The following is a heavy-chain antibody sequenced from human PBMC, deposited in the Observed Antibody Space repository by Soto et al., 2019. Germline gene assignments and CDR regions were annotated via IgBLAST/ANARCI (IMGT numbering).Heavy chain of an antibody. V-gene: IGHV3-13*01. CDR2: IGTGGDT. CDR1: GFAFSSYA. J-gene: IGHJ4*02. Sequence: GGSLRLSCAASGFAFSSYALHWVRRAPGKGLEWVSAIGTGGDTYYADSVMGRFTISRDNAKKSLYLHMSSLIAEDMAVYYCAKGMRYFDWLLFPFDYWGQGTLVTVSS. CDR3: AKGMRYFDWLLFPFDY. D-gene: IGHD3-9*01.